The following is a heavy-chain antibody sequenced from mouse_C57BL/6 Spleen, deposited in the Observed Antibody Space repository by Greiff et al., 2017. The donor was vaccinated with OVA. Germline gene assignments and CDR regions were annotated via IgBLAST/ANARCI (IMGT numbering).Heavy chain of an antibody. D-gene: IGHD1-1*01. CDR2: ILPSIGRT. CDR1: DSEVFPIAY. J-gene: IGHJ1*03. V-gene: IGHV15-2*01. CDR3: ARKTVEELRWYFDV. Sequence: QVQLKQSGSELRSPGSSVKLSCKDFDSEVFPIAYMSWVRQKPGHGFEWIGGILPSIGRTIYGEKFEDKATLDADTLSNTAYLELNSLTSEDSAIYYCARKTVEELRWYFDVWGTGTTVTVSS.